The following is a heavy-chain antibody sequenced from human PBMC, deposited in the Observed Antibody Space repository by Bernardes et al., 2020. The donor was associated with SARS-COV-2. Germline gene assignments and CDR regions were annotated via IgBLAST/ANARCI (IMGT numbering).Heavy chain of an antibody. V-gene: IGHV3-15*01. J-gene: IGHJ3*02. D-gene: IGHD3-3*01. CDR1: GFTFSNAW. Sequence: GGSLRLSCAASGFTFSNAWMSWVRQAPGKGLEWVGRIKSKTDGGTTDYAAPVKGRFTISRDDSKNTLYLQMNSLKTEDTAVYYFTTETRTEGSYYDFWSGNHSEDAGAFDIWGQGTMVTVSS. CDR2: IKSKTDGGTT. CDR3: TTETRTEGSYYDFWSGNHSEDAGAFDI.